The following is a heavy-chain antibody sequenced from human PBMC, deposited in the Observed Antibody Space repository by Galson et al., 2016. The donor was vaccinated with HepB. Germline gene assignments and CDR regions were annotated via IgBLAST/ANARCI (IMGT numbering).Heavy chain of an antibody. CDR1: GFIFETQT. CDR2: ISSTSTNT. V-gene: IGHV3-21*06. D-gene: IGHD5-18*01. CDR3: AREWLGGYSSGFGLDV. J-gene: IGHJ6*02. Sequence: SLRLSCAASGFIFETQTMDWVRQPPGKGPEWVASISSTSTNTFYADSVKGRFTVSGDNARNSLFLQINNLRVEDTAVYYCAREWLGGYSSGFGLDVWGQGTTVTVSS.